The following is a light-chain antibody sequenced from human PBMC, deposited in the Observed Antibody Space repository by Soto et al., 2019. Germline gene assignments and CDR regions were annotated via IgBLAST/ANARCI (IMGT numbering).Light chain of an antibody. V-gene: IGKV1-39*01. Sequence: DIQMTQSPSSLSASVGDSVTITCRSSQSISNFLNWYQQKPGKAPKPLIYDAFSLQSGVPSRFSGGGSGTDFTLTISRLQPEDFATYYGQQGHSIPLTFGGGTKVEMK. CDR1: QSISNF. J-gene: IGKJ4*01. CDR3: QQGHSIPLT. CDR2: DAF.